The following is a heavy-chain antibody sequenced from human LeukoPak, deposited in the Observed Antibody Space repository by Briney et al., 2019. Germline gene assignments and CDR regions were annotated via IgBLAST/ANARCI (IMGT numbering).Heavy chain of an antibody. Sequence: GRSLRLSCAASGFTFSSYGMHWVRQAPGKGLEWVAVISYDGSNKYYADSVKGRFTISRDNSKNTLYLQMNSLRAEDTAVYYCAKDGNGGYVHYWGQGTLVTVSS. CDR3: AKDGNGGYVHY. D-gene: IGHD5-12*01. CDR1: GFTFSSYG. V-gene: IGHV3-30*18. CDR2: ISYDGSNK. J-gene: IGHJ4*02.